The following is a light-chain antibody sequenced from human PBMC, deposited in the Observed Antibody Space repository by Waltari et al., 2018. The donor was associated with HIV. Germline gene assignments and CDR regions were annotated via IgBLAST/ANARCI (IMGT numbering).Light chain of an antibody. CDR3: QQSYDNPKS. V-gene: IGKV1-39*01. CDR2: SAS. Sequence: DIQMTQSPSSLSASVGDKVTITCRASEDIATYLHWYQQRSGEAPKLLIYSASSLESGAPSRFSGSGSATEFTLTVSGLQPEDSATYYCQQSYDNPKSFGQGTKLEIK. J-gene: IGKJ2*03. CDR1: EDIATY.